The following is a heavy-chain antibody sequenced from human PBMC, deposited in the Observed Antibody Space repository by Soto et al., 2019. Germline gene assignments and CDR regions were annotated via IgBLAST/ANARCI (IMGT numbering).Heavy chain of an antibody. CDR3: ARQPYSSSWYWFDP. CDR1: GYTFSSYG. CDR2: ISAYNGNT. V-gene: IGHV1-18*01. Sequence: APVKGSCKASGYTFSSYGSSWVRHAPGQGLEWMGWISAYNGNTNYAQKLQGRVTMTTDTSTSTAYMELRSLRSDDTAVYYCARQPYSSSWYWFDPWGQGTLVTVSS. D-gene: IGHD6-13*01. J-gene: IGHJ5*02.